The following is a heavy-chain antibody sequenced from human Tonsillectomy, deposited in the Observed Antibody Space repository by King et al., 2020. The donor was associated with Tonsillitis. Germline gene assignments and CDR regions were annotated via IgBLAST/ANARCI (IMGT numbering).Heavy chain of an antibody. J-gene: IGHJ4*02. Sequence: QLVQSGGDLVKPGGSLRLSCAASGFTFSNAWMSWARQASGKGLEWVGRIKSKYAGGTTDYAARVKGRFTISRDDSKNTLYLQMNSLETEDTAVYYCTTDRGIAVRPIFDSWGQGTLVTVSS. D-gene: IGHD6-6*01. CDR1: GFTFSNAW. CDR2: IKSKYAGGTT. V-gene: IGHV3-15*01. CDR3: TTDRGIAVRPIFDS.